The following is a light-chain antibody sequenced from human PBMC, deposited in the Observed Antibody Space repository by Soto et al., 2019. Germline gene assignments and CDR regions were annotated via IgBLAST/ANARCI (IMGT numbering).Light chain of an antibody. J-gene: IGKJ4*01. CDR1: QSFSNS. CDR3: QQGRNWLT. CDR2: DAS. Sequence: IVLTQSPATLSLSPGERATLSCRASQSFSNSLAWYQQKPGQPPRLLIYDASNSATGIPARFSGSGSGTDFTLTISSLEPEDVAVYYWQQGRNWLTFGGGTKVEIK. V-gene: IGKV3-11*01.